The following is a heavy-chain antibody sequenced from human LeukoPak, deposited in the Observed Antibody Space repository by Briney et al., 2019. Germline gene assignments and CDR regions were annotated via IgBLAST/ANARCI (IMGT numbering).Heavy chain of an antibody. CDR2: INQDGSEK. V-gene: IGHV3-7*01. Sequence: PGGSLRLSCEVSGFIFRSYWMDWVRQAPGRGLEWGANINQDGSEKYFVDSVKGRFTISRDNAKSSLYLQMNSLRAENTAVNILSRALEVWGKGTTVTVST. CDR3: SRALEV. CDR1: GFIFRSYW. J-gene: IGHJ6*04.